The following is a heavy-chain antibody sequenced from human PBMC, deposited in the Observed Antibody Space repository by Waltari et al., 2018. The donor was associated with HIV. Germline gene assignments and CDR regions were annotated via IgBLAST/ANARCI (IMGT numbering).Heavy chain of an antibody. V-gene: IGHV1-3*01. CDR3: ARDPSTRITGTTGYYYGMDV. J-gene: IGHJ6*02. CDR2: IKDVSGIT. D-gene: IGHD1-7*01. Sequence: QVQLVQSGAEVKKPGASVKVSCKASGYTFTSYAMHWVRQAPGQRLECMGWIKDVSGITKYSLKFQGRVRMTEDTSASTAYRELGSLRSEDTAVYYCARDPSTRITGTTGYYYGMDVWGQGTTVTVSS. CDR1: GYTFTSYA.